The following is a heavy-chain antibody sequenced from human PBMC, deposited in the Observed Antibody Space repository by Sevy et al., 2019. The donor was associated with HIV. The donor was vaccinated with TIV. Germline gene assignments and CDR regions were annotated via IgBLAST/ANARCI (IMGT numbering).Heavy chain of an antibody. CDR2: IIPIPGIP. Sequence: ASVKVSCKASGGTFSSYAINWVRQAPGQGLVWMGRIIPIPGIPNYAQKFQGRVTITADKSTSTAYMELSSLRSEDTAVYYCARDASSYCTSYSCYGGWFDPWGQGTLVTVSS. CDR1: GGTFSSYA. J-gene: IGHJ5*02. D-gene: IGHD2-2*01. V-gene: IGHV1-69*04. CDR3: ARDASSYCTSYSCYGGWFDP.